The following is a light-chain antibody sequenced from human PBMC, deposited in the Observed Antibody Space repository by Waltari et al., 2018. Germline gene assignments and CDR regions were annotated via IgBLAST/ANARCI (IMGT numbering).Light chain of an antibody. Sequence: QSALTQPASVSGSLGQSITISCTGTSSDVGAYDYVSWYQQHTGKAPKVMIYDVSKRPSGVSNRFSGSKSGNTASLTISGLQAEDEADYYCCSYAGTITPWVFGGGTKLTVL. CDR2: DVS. V-gene: IGLV2-23*02. CDR1: SSDVGAYDY. J-gene: IGLJ3*02. CDR3: CSYAGTITPWV.